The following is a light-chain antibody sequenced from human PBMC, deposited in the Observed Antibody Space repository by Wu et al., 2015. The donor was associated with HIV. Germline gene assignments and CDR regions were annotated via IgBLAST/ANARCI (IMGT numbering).Light chain of an antibody. CDR1: QSVSGT. V-gene: IGKV3-20*01. CDR2: NAS. J-gene: IGKJ2*01. CDR3: QQYGSSPYT. Sequence: EIVLTQFPATLSFSPGETATLSCRASQSVSGTVAWYQKKPGQAPRLLIYNASDRATGIPARLSGSGSGTDFTLTISRLEPEDFAVYYCQQYGSSPYTFGQGTKLEIK.